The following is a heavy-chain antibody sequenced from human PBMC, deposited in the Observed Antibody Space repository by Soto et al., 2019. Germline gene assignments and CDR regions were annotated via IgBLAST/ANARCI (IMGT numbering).Heavy chain of an antibody. V-gene: IGHV3-23*01. Sequence: SLRLSCAASGFTFSSYAMSWVRQAPGKGLEWVSAISGSGGSTYYADSVKGRFTISRDNSKNTLYLQMNSLRAEDTAVYYCAKVWAAHYYYMDVWGKGTTVTVSS. CDR2: ISGSGGST. J-gene: IGHJ6*03. CDR1: GFTFSSYA. CDR3: AKVWAAHYYYMDV. D-gene: IGHD2-15*01.